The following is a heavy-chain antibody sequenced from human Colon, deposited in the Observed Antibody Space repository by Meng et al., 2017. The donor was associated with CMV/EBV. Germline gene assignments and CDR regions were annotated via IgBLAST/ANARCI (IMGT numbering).Heavy chain of an antibody. CDR2: IKYDGSET. CDR1: GFNFSNYW. CDR3: ARAGVNKPFDY. V-gene: IGHV3-7*01. D-gene: IGHD1/OR15-1a*01. Sequence: GESLKISCAASGFNFSNYWMSWVRQAPGKGLEWVANIKYDGSETHYVESLKGRITISRDNAKNSLFLQINSLRPEDTAVFFCARAGVNKPFDYWGQGTLVTVSS. J-gene: IGHJ4*02.